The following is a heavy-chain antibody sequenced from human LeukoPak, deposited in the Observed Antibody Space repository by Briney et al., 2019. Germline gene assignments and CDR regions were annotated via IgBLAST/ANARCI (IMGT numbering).Heavy chain of an antibody. CDR2: ISSSSSYI. D-gene: IGHD6-19*01. CDR1: GFTFRSYW. Sequence: GGSLRLSCAASGFTFRSYWMHWVRQAPGKGLEWVSSISSSSSYIYYADSVKGRFTISRDNAKNSLYLQMNSLRAEDTAVYYCASRSGYSSDDGMDVWGKGTTITVSS. CDR3: ASRSGYSSDDGMDV. V-gene: IGHV3-21*01. J-gene: IGHJ6*04.